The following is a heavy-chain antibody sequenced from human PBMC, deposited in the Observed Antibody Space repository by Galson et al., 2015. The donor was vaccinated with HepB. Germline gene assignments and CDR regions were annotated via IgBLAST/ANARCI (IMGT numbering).Heavy chain of an antibody. Sequence: SVKVSCKASGGTFSSYAISWVRQAPGQGLEWMGGIIPIFGTANYAQKFQGRVTITADESTSTAYMELSSLRSEDTAVYYCASYYGSGSMPDYWGQGTLVTVSS. CDR2: IIPIFGTA. J-gene: IGHJ4*02. CDR3: ASYYGSGSMPDY. CDR1: GGTFSSYA. D-gene: IGHD3-10*01. V-gene: IGHV1-69*13.